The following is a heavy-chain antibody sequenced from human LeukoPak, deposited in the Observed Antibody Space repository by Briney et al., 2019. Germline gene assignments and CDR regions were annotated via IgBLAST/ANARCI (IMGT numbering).Heavy chain of an antibody. CDR2: IRTDGGST. CDR3: ARDPPTYYYGSGSYLDY. Sequence: GGSLRLSCAASGFAFSTYWMHWVRQAPGKGLVWVSRIRTDGGSTYYADSVKGRFTISRDNSKNTLYLQMNSLRAEDTAVYYCARDPPTYYYGSGSYLDYWGQGTLVTVSS. D-gene: IGHD3-10*01. J-gene: IGHJ4*02. CDR1: GFAFSTYW. V-gene: IGHV3-74*01.